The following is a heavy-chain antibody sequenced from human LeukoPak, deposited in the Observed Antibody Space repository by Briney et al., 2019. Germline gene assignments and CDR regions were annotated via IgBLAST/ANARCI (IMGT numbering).Heavy chain of an antibody. CDR1: GYNLNTYH. V-gene: IGHV1-46*02. Sequence: ASVRVSCKASGYNLNTYHMHWVRQAPGQGLEWMGIITSTGTTTICAQKFQGRVTMTRDTSTSTVYMDLSSLRSDDTAVYYCATEYVRTHYFDWWGQGELVSVSS. D-gene: IGHD3-16*01. CDR2: ITSTGTTT. J-gene: IGHJ4*02. CDR3: ATEYVRTHYFDW.